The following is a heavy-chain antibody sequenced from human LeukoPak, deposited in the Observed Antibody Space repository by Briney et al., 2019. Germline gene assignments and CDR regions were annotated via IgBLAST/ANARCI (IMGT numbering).Heavy chain of an antibody. V-gene: IGHV1-18*01. Sequence: ASVKVSCKASGYTFTSYGISWVRQAPGQGLEWMGWISAYNGNTNYAQKLQGRVTMTTDTSTSTAYMELRSLRSDDTAVYYCARMAQYYDFWSGYYPVDAFDIWGQGTMVTVSS. D-gene: IGHD3-3*01. CDR3: ARMAQYYDFWSGYYPVDAFDI. J-gene: IGHJ3*02. CDR2: ISAYNGNT. CDR1: GYTFTSYG.